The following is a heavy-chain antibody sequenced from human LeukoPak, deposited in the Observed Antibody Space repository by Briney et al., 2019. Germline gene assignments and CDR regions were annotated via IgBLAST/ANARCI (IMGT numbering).Heavy chain of an antibody. Sequence: PGGSLRLSCAASGFTFSSYAMSWVRQAPGKGLEWVSAISGSGGSTYYADSVKGRFTISRDNSKNTLYLQMNSLRAEDTAVYYCARDNLVECSSTSCYESGAFDIWGQGTMVTVSS. CDR2: ISGSGGST. D-gene: IGHD2-2*01. V-gene: IGHV3-23*01. J-gene: IGHJ3*02. CDR3: ARDNLVECSSTSCYESGAFDI. CDR1: GFTFSSYA.